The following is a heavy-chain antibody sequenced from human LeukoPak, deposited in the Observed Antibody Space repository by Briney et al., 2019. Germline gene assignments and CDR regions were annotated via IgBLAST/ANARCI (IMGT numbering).Heavy chain of an antibody. V-gene: IGHV3-30*18. CDR3: AKDLTPGIQLWPQDAFDI. J-gene: IGHJ3*02. CDR2: ISYDGSTK. Sequence: GRSLRLSCAASGXTFSRYGMHWVRQAPGKGLDWVAVISYDGSTKYYADSVKGRFTISRDNSKNTLYLQMNSLRTEDTAVYYCAKDLTPGIQLWPQDAFDIRGQGTMVTVSS. CDR1: GXTFSRYG. D-gene: IGHD5-18*01.